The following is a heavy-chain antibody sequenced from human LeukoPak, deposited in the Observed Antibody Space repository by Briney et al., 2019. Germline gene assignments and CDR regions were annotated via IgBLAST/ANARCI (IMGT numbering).Heavy chain of an antibody. D-gene: IGHD5-24*01. V-gene: IGHV3-23*01. Sequence: PGGSLRLSCAASGFTFSSYAMSWVRQAPGKGLEWVSAISGSGGSTYYADSVKGRFTISIDNSKTTLYLQMNSLRAEDTAVYYCAKKGDGYNPAPFDYWGQGTLVTVSS. CDR2: ISGSGGST. CDR1: GFTFSSYA. J-gene: IGHJ4*02. CDR3: AKKGDGYNPAPFDY.